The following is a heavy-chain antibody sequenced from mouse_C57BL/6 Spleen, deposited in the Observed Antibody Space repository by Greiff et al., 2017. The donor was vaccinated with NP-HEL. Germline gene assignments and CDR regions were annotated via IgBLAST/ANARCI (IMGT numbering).Heavy chain of an antibody. V-gene: IGHV5-6*02. CDR2: ISSGGSYT. CDR1: GFTFSSYG. D-gene: IGHD1-1*01. CDR3: ASRYGSSYDPMDY. J-gene: IGHJ4*01. Sequence: EVKLMESGGDLVKPGGSLKLSCAASGFTFSSYGMSWVRQTPDKRLEWVATISSGGSYTYYPDSVKGRFTISRDNAKNTMYLQMSSLKSEDTAVYYCASRYGSSYDPMDYWGQGTSVTVSS.